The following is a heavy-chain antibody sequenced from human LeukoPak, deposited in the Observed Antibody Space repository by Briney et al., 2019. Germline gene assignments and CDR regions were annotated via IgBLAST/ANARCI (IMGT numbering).Heavy chain of an antibody. D-gene: IGHD3-10*01. CDR1: GYTFTGYY. CDR2: INPNSGGT. V-gene: IGHV1-2*02. J-gene: IGHJ5*02. Sequence: EASVKVSCKASGYTFTGYYMHWVRQAPGQGLEWMGWINPNSGGTNYAQKFQGRATMTRDTSISTAYMELSRLRSDDTAVYYCASYSGRGEGNWFDPWGQGTLVTVSS. CDR3: ASYSGRGEGNWFDP.